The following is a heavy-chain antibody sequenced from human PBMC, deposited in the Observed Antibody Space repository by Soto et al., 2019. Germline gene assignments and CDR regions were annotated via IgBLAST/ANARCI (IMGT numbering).Heavy chain of an antibody. CDR3: ASVTFGGIVLAH. J-gene: IGHJ4*02. CDR2: IYFNGNT. D-gene: IGHD3-16*01. CDR1: AASFSKYY. V-gene: IGHV4-59*01. Sequence: PSETLSLTCTVSAASFSKYYWAWIRQPPGKGLEWISYIYFNGNTKYNPSLEGRLTISIDTSKKEFSLKLTSVTAADAAVYYCASVTFGGIVLAHWGQGTLVTVSS.